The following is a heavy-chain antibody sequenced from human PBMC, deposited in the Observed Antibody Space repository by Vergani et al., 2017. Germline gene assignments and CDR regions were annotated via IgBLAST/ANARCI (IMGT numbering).Heavy chain of an antibody. CDR3: AKDLGCSSTSCYGVSGY. D-gene: IGHD2-2*01. Sequence: VQLVESGGGLVQPGGSLRLSCAASGFTFSSYGMHWVRQAPGKGLEWVAVISYDGSNKYYADSVKGRFTISRDNSKNTLYLQMNSLRAEDTAVYYCAKDLGCSSTSCYGVSGYWGQGTLVTVSS. V-gene: IGHV3-30*18. CDR1: GFTFSSYG. J-gene: IGHJ4*02. CDR2: ISYDGSNK.